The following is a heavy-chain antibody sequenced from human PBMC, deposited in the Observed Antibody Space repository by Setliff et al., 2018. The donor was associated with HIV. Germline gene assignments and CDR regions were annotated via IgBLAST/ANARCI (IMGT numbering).Heavy chain of an antibody. CDR3: ARGRGAIWFGVYKPPAINYYGLDV. J-gene: IGHJ6*02. CDR1: GGSISSSSYY. D-gene: IGHD3-10*01. Sequence: SETLSLTCTVSGGSISSSSYYWGWIRQPPGKGREWIVSIFYSGSANYNPSLESRVTISVDTSKNQFSLKLSSVTAADTAVYYCARGRGAIWFGVYKPPAINYYGLDVWGQGTTVTVSS. CDR2: IFYSGSA. V-gene: IGHV4-39*07.